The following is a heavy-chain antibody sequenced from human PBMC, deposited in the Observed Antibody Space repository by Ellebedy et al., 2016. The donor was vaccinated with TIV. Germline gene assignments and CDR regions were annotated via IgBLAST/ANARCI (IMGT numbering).Heavy chain of an antibody. Sequence: ASVKVSCKASGYSFIGYYLHWVRQAPGQGFEWMGWINPNTGGTDYAQKFQDRVKMTRDTSLTTAYMELSSLRPDGGAVYFCAREPGYCKSTSCYNLDFFDFWGQGTLVTVSS. V-gene: IGHV1-2*02. CDR2: INPNTGGT. CDR1: GYSFIGYY. J-gene: IGHJ4*02. CDR3: AREPGYCKSTSCYNLDFFDF. D-gene: IGHD2-2*02.